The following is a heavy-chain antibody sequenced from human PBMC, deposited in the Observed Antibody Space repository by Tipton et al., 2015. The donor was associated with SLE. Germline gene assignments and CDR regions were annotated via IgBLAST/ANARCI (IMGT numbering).Heavy chain of an antibody. V-gene: IGHV4-39*07. D-gene: IGHD6-19*01. CDR2: IYHSGST. CDR3: ARGPEQWLVNPHYFDY. CDR1: GGPISSSSYY. Sequence: TLSLTCTVSGGPISSSSYYWGWIWQPPGKGLEWIGSIYHSGSTYYNPSLKSRVTISVDTSKNQFSLKLSYVTAADTAVYYCARGPEQWLVNPHYFDYWGQGTLVTVSS. J-gene: IGHJ4*02.